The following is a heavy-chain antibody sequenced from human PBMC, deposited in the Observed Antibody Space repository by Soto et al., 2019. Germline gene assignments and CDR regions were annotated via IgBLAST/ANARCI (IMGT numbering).Heavy chain of an antibody. CDR2: INPSGGST. V-gene: IGHV1-46*01. D-gene: IGHD5-18*01. J-gene: IGHJ6*02. Sequence: ASVKVSCKASGYTFTSYYMHWVRQAPGQGLEWMGIINPSGGSTSYAQKFQGRVTMTRDTSTSTVYMELSSLRSEDTAVYYCATRDRGDTPMADYYYGMDVWGQGTTVTVSS. CDR1: GYTFTSYY. CDR3: ATRDRGDTPMADYYYGMDV.